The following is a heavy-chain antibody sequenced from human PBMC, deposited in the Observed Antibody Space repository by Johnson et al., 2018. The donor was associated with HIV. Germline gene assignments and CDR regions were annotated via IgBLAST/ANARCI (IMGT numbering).Heavy chain of an antibody. Sequence: VQLVESGGGVVQPGRSLRLSCAASGFTFSTYAMHWVRQAPGTGLEWVAVISYDGSNKYYADSVKGRFTISRDNSKNTLYLQMNSLRAEDTAVYYCARVNQWEVLNAFDIWGQGTMVTVSS. CDR3: ARVNQWEVLNAFDI. J-gene: IGHJ3*02. V-gene: IGHV3-30-3*01. D-gene: IGHD1-26*01. CDR1: GFTFSTYA. CDR2: ISYDGSNK.